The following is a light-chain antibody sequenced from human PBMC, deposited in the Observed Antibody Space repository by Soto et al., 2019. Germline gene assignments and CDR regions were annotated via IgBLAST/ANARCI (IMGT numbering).Light chain of an antibody. J-gene: IGKJ4*01. CDR3: QQYGSSPPDT. V-gene: IGKV3-20*01. Sequence: EIVLTQSPGTLSLSPGDRATLSCRASESVSSTYLAWYQQKPGQAPRLLIYGASSRASGIPDRFSGSGSGTDFTRTISRLETEDFAVYYCQQYGSSPPDTFGGGIKVEIK. CDR1: ESVSSTY. CDR2: GAS.